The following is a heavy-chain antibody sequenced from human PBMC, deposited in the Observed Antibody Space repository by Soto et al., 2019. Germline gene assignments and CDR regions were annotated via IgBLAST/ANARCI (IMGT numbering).Heavy chain of an antibody. V-gene: IGHV4-59*01. J-gene: IGHJ4*02. CDR1: GGSISSYY. CDR2: IFYSGSS. Sequence: SETLSLTCTVSGGSISSYYWSWIRQPPGKGLEWIGYIFYSGSSNNNPSLKSRVTISVDTSKNHFSLKLTSVTAADTAVYYCARGTYYYENWGQGTLVTVSA. CDR3: ARGTYYYEN. D-gene: IGHD1-1*01.